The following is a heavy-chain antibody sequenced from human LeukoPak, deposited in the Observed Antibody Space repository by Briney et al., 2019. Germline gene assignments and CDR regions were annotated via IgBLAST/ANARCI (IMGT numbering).Heavy chain of an antibody. Sequence: SVKVSCKASGGTFSSYAISWVRQAPGQGLEWMGRIIPSLGIANYAQKFQGRVTITADKSTSTAYKELSSLRSEDTAVYYCARDLGDIVVVVAATVWFDPWGQGTLVTVSS. CDR2: IIPSLGIA. V-gene: IGHV1-69*04. CDR1: GGTFSSYA. CDR3: ARDLGDIVVVVAATVWFDP. D-gene: IGHD2-15*01. J-gene: IGHJ5*02.